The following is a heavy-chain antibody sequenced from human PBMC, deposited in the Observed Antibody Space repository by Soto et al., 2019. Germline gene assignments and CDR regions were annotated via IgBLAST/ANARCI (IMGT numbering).Heavy chain of an antibody. V-gene: IGHV3-74*01. D-gene: IGHD5-18*01. CDR1: GFTFSSYW. J-gene: IGHJ4*02. Sequence: GGSLRLSCAASGFTFSSYWMHWVRQAPGKGLVWVSRINNDGRSTSYADSVKGRFTASRDNAKNTLYLQMNSLRAEDTAVYYCARDVQLQSFDYWGQGTLVTVSP. CDR2: INNDGRST. CDR3: ARDVQLQSFDY.